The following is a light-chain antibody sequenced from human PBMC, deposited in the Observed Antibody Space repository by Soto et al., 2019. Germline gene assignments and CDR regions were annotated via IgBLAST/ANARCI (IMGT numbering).Light chain of an antibody. CDR2: DVS. J-gene: IGLJ1*01. CDR1: SSDIGAYNY. CDR3: CSNTSTYTRV. V-gene: IGLV2-14*01. Sequence: QSALTQPASVSGSPGQSITISCTGTSSDIGAYNYVSWYQQHPGKAPKLIIYDVSNRPSGVSNRFSGSKSDNTASLAISGLQPEDEADYYCCSNTSTYTRVFGTGTKVPVL.